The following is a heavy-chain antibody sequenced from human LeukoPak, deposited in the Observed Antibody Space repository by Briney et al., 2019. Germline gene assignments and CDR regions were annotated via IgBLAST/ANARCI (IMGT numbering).Heavy chain of an antibody. J-gene: IGHJ6*03. Sequence: GASVKVSCKASGDTFSGYYMHWVRQAPGQGLEWMGWIYPNSGGTNYAQKFQGRVTMTRDTSISTAYMELSRLRSDDTAVYYCARPSGSTGGYYHYMDVWGKGTTVIVSS. CDR1: GDTFSGYY. CDR2: IYPNSGGT. V-gene: IGHV1-2*02. D-gene: IGHD1-26*01. CDR3: ARPSGSTGGYYHYMDV.